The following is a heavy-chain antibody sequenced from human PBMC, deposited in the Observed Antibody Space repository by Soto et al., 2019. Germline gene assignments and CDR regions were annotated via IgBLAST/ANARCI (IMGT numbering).Heavy chain of an antibody. CDR3: ARDLGFEAMIVVVITHFDY. CDR1: GFTFSRYA. CDR2: ISHDGRNK. D-gene: IGHD3-22*01. J-gene: IGHJ4*02. V-gene: IGHV3-30*04. Sequence: QVPLVESGGGVVQPGRSLRLSCAASGFTFSRYAMHWVRQAPGKGLEWVALISHDGRNKYYADSVKGRFTISRDNSKTTLYLQMKGLRVEDTAVYYCARDLGFEAMIVVVITHFDYWGQGTLVTVSS.